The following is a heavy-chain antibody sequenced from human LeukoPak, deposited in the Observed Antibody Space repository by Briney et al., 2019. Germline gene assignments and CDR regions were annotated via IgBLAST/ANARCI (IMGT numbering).Heavy chain of an antibody. CDR2: IRYDGSNK. J-gene: IGHJ4*02. D-gene: IGHD6-13*01. CDR3: AKVLPIAAADTHNYFDY. Sequence: GGSLRLSCAASGFTFSSYGMHWVRQAPGKGLEWVAFIRYDGSNKYYADSVKGRFTISRDNSKNTLYLQMNSLRAEDTAVYYCAKVLPIAAADTHNYFDYWGQGTLVTVSS. CDR1: GFTFSSYG. V-gene: IGHV3-30*02.